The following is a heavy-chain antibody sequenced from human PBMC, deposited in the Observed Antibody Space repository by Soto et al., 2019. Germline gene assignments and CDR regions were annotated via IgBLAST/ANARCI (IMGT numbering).Heavy chain of an antibody. CDR1: GGPFSNYA. D-gene: IGHD6-19*01. J-gene: IGHJ4*02. CDR3: AREVTVARYSFDL. V-gene: IGHV1-69*01. Sequence: SVKVYCEASGGPFSNYALIWVRQAPGQGLEWMGGIIPIFNSANYAQKFQGRVTITADDSTSTAYMELRSLRPDDTAVYYCAREVTVARYSFDLWGQGTLLTVSS. CDR2: IIPIFNSA.